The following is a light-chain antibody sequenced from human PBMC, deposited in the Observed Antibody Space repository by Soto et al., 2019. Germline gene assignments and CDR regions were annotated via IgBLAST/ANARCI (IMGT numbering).Light chain of an antibody. J-gene: IGKJ1*01. CDR1: QNIYYN. V-gene: IGKV3-15*01. CDR3: LQYHNLWA. Sequence: IVMTQSPATLSVSPGESATLSYRASQNIYYNVAWYQHRPGQAPRLLIYRASTRATGVPARFSGSGSGTEFTLTISSLQSEDFTVYSCLQYHNLWAFGQGTKVDIK. CDR2: RAS.